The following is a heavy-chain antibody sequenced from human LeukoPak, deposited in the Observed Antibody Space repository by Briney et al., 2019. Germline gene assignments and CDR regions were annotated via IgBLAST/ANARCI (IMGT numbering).Heavy chain of an antibody. CDR1: GYTFTGYY. V-gene: IGHV1-2*02. CDR3: ARDRVHVGVGYYYMDV. J-gene: IGHJ6*03. D-gene: IGHD3-10*01. CDR2: INPNSGGT. Sequence: GASVKVSCKASGYTFTGYYMHWVRQAPGQGLEWMGWINPNSGGTNYAQKFQGRVTMTRDTSISTAYMELSRLRSDDTAVYYCARDRVHVGVGYYYMDVWGKGTTVTVSS.